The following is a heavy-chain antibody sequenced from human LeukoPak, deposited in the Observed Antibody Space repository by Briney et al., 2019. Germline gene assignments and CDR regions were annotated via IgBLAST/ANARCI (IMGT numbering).Heavy chain of an antibody. D-gene: IGHD3-22*01. CDR3: AKGYYDRSGYATADY. CDR2: ISGSGGST. CDR1: GFTFSSYA. V-gene: IGHV3-23*01. Sequence: AGGSLRLSCAASGFTFSSYAMTWVRQAPGKGLEWVSAISGSGGSTYYADSVKGRFTISRDNSKNTLYLQMNTLRAEDTAVYYCAKGYYDRSGYATADYWGQGTLVAVSS. J-gene: IGHJ4*02.